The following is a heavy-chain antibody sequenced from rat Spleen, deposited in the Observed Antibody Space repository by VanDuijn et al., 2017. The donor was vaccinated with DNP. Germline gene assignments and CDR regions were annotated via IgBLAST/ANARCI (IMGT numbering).Heavy chain of an antibody. Sequence: EVQLVESGGGLVQPGRSLKLSCAASGFTFDDYGMAWVRQAPAKGLEWVATISYNGGTPYHRDSVKGRFTISRDNAQSTLYLQMDSLRSEDTATYYCARGGDGYDYWGQGVMVTVSS. CDR1: GFTFDDYG. V-gene: IGHV5-29*01. J-gene: IGHJ2*01. CDR2: ISYNGGTP. CDR3: ARGGDGYDY. D-gene: IGHD1-12*03.